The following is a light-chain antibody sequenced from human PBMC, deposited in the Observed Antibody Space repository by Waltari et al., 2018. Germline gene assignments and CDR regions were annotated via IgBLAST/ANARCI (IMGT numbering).Light chain of an antibody. CDR1: NIGSKS. J-gene: IGLJ2*01. CDR3: QVWDSSSDHPGVV. Sequence: SYVLTQPPSVSVAPGKTARITCGGNNIGSKSVHWYQQKPGQAPVLVIYYDSDRPSGLPGRCSGSNAGNTATLTISRVEAGDEADYYCQVWDSSSDHPGVVFGGGTKLTVL. CDR2: YDS. V-gene: IGLV3-21*04.